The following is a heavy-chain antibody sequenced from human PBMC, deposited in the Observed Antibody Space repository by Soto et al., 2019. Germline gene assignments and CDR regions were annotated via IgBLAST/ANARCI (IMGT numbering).Heavy chain of an antibody. J-gene: IGHJ6*02. CDR2: IIPIFGTA. V-gene: IGHV1-69*13. D-gene: IGHD6-6*01. Sequence: SVKVSCKASGGTFSSYAISWVRQAPGQGLEWMGGIIPIFGTANYAQKFQGRVTITADESTSTAYMELSSLRSEDTAVYYCARGEYSSSNYYYYYGMDVWGQGTTVTVSS. CDR3: ARGEYSSSNYYYYYGMDV. CDR1: GGTFSSYA.